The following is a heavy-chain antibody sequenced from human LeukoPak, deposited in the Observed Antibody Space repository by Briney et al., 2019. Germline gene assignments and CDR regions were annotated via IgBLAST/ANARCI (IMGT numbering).Heavy chain of an antibody. Sequence: GSLRLSCAASGFTFSSYAMSWVRQAPGKGLEWIGEINHSGSTNYNPSLKSRVTISVDTSKNQFPLKLSSVTAADTAVYYCARVSPPYWGQGTLVTVSS. CDR1: GFTFSSYA. CDR2: INHSGST. J-gene: IGHJ4*02. V-gene: IGHV4-34*01. CDR3: ARVSPPY.